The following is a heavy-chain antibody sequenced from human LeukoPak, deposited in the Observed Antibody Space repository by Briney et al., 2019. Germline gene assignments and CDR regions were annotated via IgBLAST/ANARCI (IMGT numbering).Heavy chain of an antibody. D-gene: IGHD2-2*01. Sequence: GGSLRLSCAASGFTFTTYTMTWVRQAPGKGLEWVSSISGSGAYIYYADSVKGRFTISRDSVKNSLYLQMNSLRAEDTAVYYCARVYCSSTSCYYQPFDYWGQGTLVTVSS. V-gene: IGHV3-21*01. CDR1: GFTFTTYT. J-gene: IGHJ4*02. CDR3: ARVYCSSTSCYYQPFDY. CDR2: ISGSGAYI.